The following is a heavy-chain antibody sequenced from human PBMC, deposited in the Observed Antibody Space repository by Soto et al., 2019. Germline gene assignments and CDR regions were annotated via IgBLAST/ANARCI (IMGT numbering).Heavy chain of an antibody. CDR2: ISGSGGST. D-gene: IGHD6-19*01. V-gene: IGHV3-23*01. CDR1: GFTLSSYA. Sequence: GGSLRLSCAASGFTLSSYAMSWVRQAPGKGLEWVSGISGSGGSTYYADSVKGRFTISRDNSKNTLYLQMNSLRAEDTAVYYCAKDRVTVVGYDAFDIWGQGTMVTVSS. J-gene: IGHJ3*02. CDR3: AKDRVTVVGYDAFDI.